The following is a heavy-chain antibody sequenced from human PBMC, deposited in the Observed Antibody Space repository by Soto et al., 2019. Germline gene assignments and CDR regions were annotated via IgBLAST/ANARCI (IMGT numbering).Heavy chain of an antibody. CDR3: STGRQMGY. Sequence: EVQVLESGGDLVQPGGSLRLSCAASGFTFSNYAMTWVRQAPGKGLEWVSTISGSSDSIYYADSVKGRFTISRDNSKNTLYLQMNSLRADDWAVYYCSTGRQMGYWGQGTLVIVSS. D-gene: IGHD7-27*01. CDR2: ISGSSDSI. V-gene: IGHV3-23*01. CDR1: GFTFSNYA. J-gene: IGHJ4*02.